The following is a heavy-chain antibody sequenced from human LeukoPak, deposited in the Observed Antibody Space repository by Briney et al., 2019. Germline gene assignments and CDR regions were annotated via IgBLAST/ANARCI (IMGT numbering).Heavy chain of an antibody. V-gene: IGHV1-2*02. Sequence: LRASVKVSCKASGYTFTSYDITWVRQATGQGLEWMGWMNPNSGGTNYAQKFQGRVTMTRDTSISTAYMELSRLRSDDTAVYYCARPLFHYRGPHIYLGYWGQGTLVTVSS. CDR2: MNPNSGGT. D-gene: IGHD3-10*01. CDR3: ARPLFHYRGPHIYLGY. CDR1: GYTFTSYD. J-gene: IGHJ4*02.